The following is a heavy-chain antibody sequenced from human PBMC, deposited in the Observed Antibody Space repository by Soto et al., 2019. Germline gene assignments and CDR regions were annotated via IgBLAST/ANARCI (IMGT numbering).Heavy chain of an antibody. D-gene: IGHD3-10*01. J-gene: IGHJ5*02. V-gene: IGHV4-30-4*01. Sequence: SETLSLTCTVSGGSISSGDYYWSWIRQPPGKGLEWIGYIYYSGSTYYNPSLKSRVTISVDTSKNQFSLKLSSVTAAVTAVYYCAREIYYSYGSGSSHRWFDPWGQATLVTVSS. CDR1: GGSISSGDYY. CDR3: AREIYYSYGSGSSHRWFDP. CDR2: IYYSGST.